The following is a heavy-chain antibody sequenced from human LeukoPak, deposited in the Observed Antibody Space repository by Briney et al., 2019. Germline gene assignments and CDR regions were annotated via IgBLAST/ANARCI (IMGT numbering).Heavy chain of an antibody. Sequence: GSLRLSCAASGFSFSSYAMAWVRQAPGKGLEWVSALTDSGTGANFADSVTGRFTISRDNSNNTLYLQMNSLRAEDTAIYYCAKRSGGSYGYFDYWGQGTLVTVSS. J-gene: IGHJ4*02. CDR2: LTDSGTGA. V-gene: IGHV3-23*01. CDR1: GFSFSSYA. CDR3: AKRSGGSYGYFDY. D-gene: IGHD3-10*01.